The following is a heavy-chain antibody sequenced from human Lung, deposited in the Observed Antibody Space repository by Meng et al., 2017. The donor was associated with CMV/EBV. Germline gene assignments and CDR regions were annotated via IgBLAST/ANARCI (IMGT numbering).Heavy chain of an antibody. CDR2: ISAYNGNT. D-gene: IGHD3-16*01. V-gene: IGHV1-18*01. CDR3: AREGLVGDLRYFDL. CDR1: GYIFNNYG. Sequence: QGTLVQAGSEVKKPGASLKVSCKASGYIFNNYGVSWVRQAPGQGPEWMGWISAYNGNTNYAQNFQGRFTMTTDTSTSTAYMELRSLRSDDTAVYYCAREGLVGDLRYFDLWGRGTLVTVSS. J-gene: IGHJ2*01.